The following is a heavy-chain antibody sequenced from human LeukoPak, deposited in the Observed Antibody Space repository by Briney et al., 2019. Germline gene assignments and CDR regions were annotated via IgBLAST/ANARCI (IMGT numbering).Heavy chain of an antibody. CDR1: GFTFSSYS. Sequence: GGSLRLSCAASGFTFSSYSINWVRQAPGKGLEWVSSISSSSSYIYYADSVKGRFTISRDNAKSSLYLQMNSLRAEDTAVYYCARDRVDDSSGYYHRDFDYWGQGTLVTVSS. J-gene: IGHJ4*02. CDR3: ARDRVDDSSGYYHRDFDY. CDR2: ISSSSSYI. D-gene: IGHD3-22*01. V-gene: IGHV3-21*01.